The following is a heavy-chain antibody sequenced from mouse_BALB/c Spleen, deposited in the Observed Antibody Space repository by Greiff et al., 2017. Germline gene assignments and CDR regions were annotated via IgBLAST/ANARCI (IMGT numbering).Heavy chain of an antibody. CDR3: ARDRYSWFAY. V-gene: IGHV5-6-3*01. CDR1: GFTFSSYG. Sequence: EVKLQESGGGLVQPGGSLKLSCAASGFTFSSYGMSWVRQTPDKRLELVATINSNGGSPYYPDSVKGRFTISRDNAKNTLYLQMSSLKSEDTAMYYCARDRYSWFAYWGQGTLVTVSA. CDR2: INSNGGSP. D-gene: IGHD1-1*01. J-gene: IGHJ3*01.